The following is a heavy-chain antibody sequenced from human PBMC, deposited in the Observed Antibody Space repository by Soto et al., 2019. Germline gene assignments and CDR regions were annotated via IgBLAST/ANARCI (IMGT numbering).Heavy chain of an antibody. CDR2: INHSEST. Sequence: LSLTCADYGGYFSGYYWSWFRQPPGKGLEWIGEINHSESTNYNPSIKSRVTISEDTSKNQLSLKLSSVTAADTAVYYCASYEYRSSLYGMDDWGQGTTVTVSS. D-gene: IGHD6-6*01. CDR1: GGYFSGYY. CDR3: ASYEYRSSLYGMDD. V-gene: IGHV4-34*01. J-gene: IGHJ6*02.